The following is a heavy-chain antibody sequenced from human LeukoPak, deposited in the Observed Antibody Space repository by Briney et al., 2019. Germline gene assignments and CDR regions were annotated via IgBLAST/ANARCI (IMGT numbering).Heavy chain of an antibody. CDR1: GFTLSNNG. V-gene: IGHV3-30*18. Sequence: GGSLRLSCAASGFTLSNNGIHWVRQAPGKGLEWVAGMSYDGSDKYYADSVKGRFTISRDNSKNTLYLQMNSLRAEDTAVYYCAKDRGHCSGGSCYYFDYWGQGTLVTVSS. CDR2: MSYDGSDK. CDR3: AKDRGHCSGGSCYYFDY. D-gene: IGHD2-15*01. J-gene: IGHJ4*02.